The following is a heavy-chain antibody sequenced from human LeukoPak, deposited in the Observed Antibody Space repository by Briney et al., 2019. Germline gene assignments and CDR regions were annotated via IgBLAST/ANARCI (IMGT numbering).Heavy chain of an antibody. J-gene: IGHJ5*02. CDR2: IYYSGST. Sequence: SETLSPTCTVSGGSISSYYWSWIRQPPGKGLEWIGYIYYSGSTNYNPSLKSRVTISVDTSKNQFSLKLSSVTAADTAVYYCARVSRSYYDSSGYYINWFDPWGQGTLVTVSS. CDR3: ARVSRSYYDSSGYYINWFDP. CDR1: GGSISSYY. V-gene: IGHV4-59*01. D-gene: IGHD3-22*01.